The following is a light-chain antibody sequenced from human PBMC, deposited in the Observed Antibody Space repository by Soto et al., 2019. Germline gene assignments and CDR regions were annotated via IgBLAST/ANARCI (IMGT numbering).Light chain of an antibody. CDR1: SIDVGGYDF. CDR3: CSYAATHTYI. J-gene: IGLJ1*01. V-gene: IGLV2-11*01. CDR2: VVT. Sequence: SALTQPRSVSGSPGQSVTISCTGTSIDVGGYDFVSWYQQHPGKAPKLMIYVVTKRPSGVPDRFSGSKSGNTASLTISGLQAEDEADYYCCSYAATHTYIFGTGTKVTVL.